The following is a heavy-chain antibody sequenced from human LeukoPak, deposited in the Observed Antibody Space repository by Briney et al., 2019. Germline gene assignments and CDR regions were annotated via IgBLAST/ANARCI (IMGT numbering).Heavy chain of an antibody. CDR2: ISGGPGTT. J-gene: IGHJ4*02. CDR3: AKDRGSSTGLYFDY. V-gene: IGHV3-23*01. CDR1: GFTFSSYA. Sequence: GGSLRLSCAASGFTFSSYAMAWVRQAPGKGLEWVSTISGGPGTTYYADSVKGRLTISRDNFRDMVYLQMNSLRAEDTAVYYCAKDRGSSTGLYFDYWGQGTLVTVSS. D-gene: IGHD6-6*01.